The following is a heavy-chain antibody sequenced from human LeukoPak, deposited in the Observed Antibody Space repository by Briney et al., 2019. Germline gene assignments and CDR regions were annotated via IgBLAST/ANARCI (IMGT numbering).Heavy chain of an antibody. CDR1: GYTFSTYW. Sequence: GESLKISCQGSGYTFSTYWIGWVRQMPGKGLEWMGIIYPGDSDTRYSPSFQGQVTISADKSISTAYLQWSSLKASDTALYYCARSSGDDPWFDPWGQGTLVTVSS. J-gene: IGHJ5*02. V-gene: IGHV5-51*01. CDR2: IYPGDSDT. D-gene: IGHD4-17*01. CDR3: ARSSGDDPWFDP.